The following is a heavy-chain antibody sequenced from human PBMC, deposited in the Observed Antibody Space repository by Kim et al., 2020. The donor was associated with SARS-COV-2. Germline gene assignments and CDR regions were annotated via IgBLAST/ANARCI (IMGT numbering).Heavy chain of an antibody. CDR3: ARVGHLGADYWGAQLYYFDY. J-gene: IGHJ4*01. Sequence: GGSLRLSCTTSGFTFSRSWMHWVRQAPGKGLVWVSLINSDGSSTSSADSVMGRFTISRDNAKNTPYLQMNSLRAADTAVYYCARVGHLGADYWGAQLYYFDYRLHGT. CDR1: GFTFSRSW. V-gene: IGHV3-74*01. CDR2: INSDGSST. D-gene: IGHD7-27*01.